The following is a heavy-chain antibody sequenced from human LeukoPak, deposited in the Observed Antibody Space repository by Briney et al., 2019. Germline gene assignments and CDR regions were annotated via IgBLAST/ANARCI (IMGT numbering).Heavy chain of an antibody. Sequence: GGSLRLSCAASGFTFSSYEMNWVRQAPGKGLEWVSYISSSGSPIYYADSVKGRFTISRDNAKNSLYLQMNSLRAEDTAVYYCARDAVRSGEFDHWGQGTLVTVSS. CDR1: GFTFSSYE. CDR2: ISSSGSPI. D-gene: IGHD1-26*01. CDR3: ARDAVRSGEFDH. J-gene: IGHJ4*02. V-gene: IGHV3-48*03.